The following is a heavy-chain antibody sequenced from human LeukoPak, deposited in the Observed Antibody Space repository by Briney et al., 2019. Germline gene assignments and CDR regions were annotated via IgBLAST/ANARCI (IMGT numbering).Heavy chain of an antibody. Sequence: GASVKVSCKASGYTFSNYYIHWVRPAPGQGLEWMGIIGGSTNYAQKFQGRVTMTRDTSTSTVYMELSSLRSEDTAVYYCARVRDGYNDAYDIWGQGTMVTVHS. J-gene: IGHJ3*02. CDR2: IGGST. V-gene: IGHV1-46*01. CDR3: ARVRDGYNDAYDI. D-gene: IGHD5-24*01. CDR1: GYTFSNYY.